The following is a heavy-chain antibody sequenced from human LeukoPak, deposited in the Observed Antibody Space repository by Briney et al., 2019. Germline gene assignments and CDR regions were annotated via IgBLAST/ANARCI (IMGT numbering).Heavy chain of an antibody. CDR1: GITFGNNW. CDR2: ITSDGGGA. J-gene: IGHJ4*02. D-gene: IGHD2-2*01. CDR3: ARERDCSSTSCYVNDY. Sequence: GGSLRLSCAASGITFGNNWMHWVRQGPGKGLVWISRITSDGGGAIYADSVKGRFTVSRDNAKNSLYLQMNSLRAEDTAVYYCARERDCSSTSCYVNDYWGQGTLVTVSS. V-gene: IGHV3-74*01.